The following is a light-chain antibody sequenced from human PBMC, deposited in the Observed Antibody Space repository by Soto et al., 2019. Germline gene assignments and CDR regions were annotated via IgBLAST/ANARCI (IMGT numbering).Light chain of an antibody. J-gene: IGKJ3*01. CDR3: QQRRNWVS. CDR1: QTVDTY. Sequence: LTQSPGILSLSPREKATLSCTASQTVDTYMAWYQQRPGQPPRLLIHDTSHRASGVPARFRGSGSGTDFTLTITSLEPEDFAVYFCQQRRNWVSFGPGTRV. CDR2: DTS. V-gene: IGKV3-11*01.